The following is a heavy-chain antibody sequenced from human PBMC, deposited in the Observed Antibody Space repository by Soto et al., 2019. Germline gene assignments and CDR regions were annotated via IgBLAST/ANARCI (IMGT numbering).Heavy chain of an antibody. CDR2: IWYDGSNK. J-gene: IGHJ4*02. CDR3: ARLSLYSNYCDY. V-gene: IGHV3-33*01. CDR1: GFTFSSYG. D-gene: IGHD4-4*01. Sequence: GGSLRLSCAASGFTFSSYGMHWVRQAPGKGLEWVAVIWYDGSNKYYADSVKGRFTISRDNSKNTLYLQMNSLRAEDTAVYYCARLSLYSNYCDYWGQGTLVTVSS.